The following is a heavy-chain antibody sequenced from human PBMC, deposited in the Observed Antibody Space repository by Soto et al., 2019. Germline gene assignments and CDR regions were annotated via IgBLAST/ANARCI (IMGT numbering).Heavy chain of an antibody. D-gene: IGHD4-4*01. CDR2: TRDKANSYTT. CDR3: ARGDDYNDGVYASDI. CDR1: GFTFSDHY. J-gene: IGHJ3*02. Sequence: EVQMVESGGGLVQPGGSLRLSCAASGFTFSDHYMDWVRQAPGRGLEWVGRTRDKANSYTTEYAASVKGRFTISRDDSKNSLYLQMNRLKPEDTAVYYCARGDDYNDGVYASDIWGQGTMVSVSS. V-gene: IGHV3-72*01.